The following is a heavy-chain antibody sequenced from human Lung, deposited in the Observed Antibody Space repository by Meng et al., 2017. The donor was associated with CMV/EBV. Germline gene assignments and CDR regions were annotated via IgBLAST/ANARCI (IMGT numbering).Heavy chain of an antibody. V-gene: IGHV3-15*01. J-gene: IGHJ6*02. Sequence: GESXKISCAASGFTFSNAWMSWVRQVPGQGLKWVGRIKSKADGGTTDYAAPVKGRFTISRDDSENTLYLHMNSLRTDDTGVYYCTTDSVAGPVYYYYGMDVWGQGTTVTVSS. CDR3: TTDSVAGPVYYYYGMDV. CDR2: IKSKADGGTT. CDR1: GFTFSNAW. D-gene: IGHD6-19*01.